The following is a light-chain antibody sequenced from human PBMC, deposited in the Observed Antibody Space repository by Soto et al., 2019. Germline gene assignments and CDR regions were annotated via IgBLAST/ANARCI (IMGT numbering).Light chain of an antibody. V-gene: IGKV3-15*01. Sequence: EIVLTQSPGTLSLSPGERSTLSCMASQSVSSSYLAWYQQKHGQAPRXXIYGASTRATGIPARFSGSVSGTELTINIRSLQSEDGEVDDGQQYMNWPRTFGQGTKVDIK. J-gene: IGKJ1*01. CDR3: QQYMNWPRT. CDR1: QSVSSSY. CDR2: GAS.